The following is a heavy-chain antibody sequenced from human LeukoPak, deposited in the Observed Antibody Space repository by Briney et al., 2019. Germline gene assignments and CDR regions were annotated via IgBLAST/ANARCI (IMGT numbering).Heavy chain of an antibody. J-gene: IGHJ4*02. Sequence: PGGSLRLSCTASGFTFNSYSMHWVRQAPGKGLEWIASISYDGSNNYYGDSVKGRFTISRDNSKNTLYLQMISLRPEDTALYYCARATLSGSYSHRRDLDYWGQGTLVAVSS. CDR2: ISYDGSNN. D-gene: IGHD3-10*01. CDR3: ARATLSGSYSHRRDLDY. CDR1: GFTFNSYS. V-gene: IGHV3-30*04.